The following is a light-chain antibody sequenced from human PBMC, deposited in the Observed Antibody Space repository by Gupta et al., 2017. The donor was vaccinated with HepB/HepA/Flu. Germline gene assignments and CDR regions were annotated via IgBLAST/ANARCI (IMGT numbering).Light chain of an antibody. J-gene: IGLJ3*02. CDR3: CSYTSSSTRV. CDR2: DVS. V-gene: IGLV2-14*03. CDR1: SSDIGAYNY. Sequence: QSALTQAASVSGSPGQSITISCTGTSSDIGAYNYVSWYQQHPDKAPKLMCYDVSSRPSGVSKRFAASKSGTTAFLIISGLQAEDDAYYYCCSYTSSSTRVFGGGTKLTVL.